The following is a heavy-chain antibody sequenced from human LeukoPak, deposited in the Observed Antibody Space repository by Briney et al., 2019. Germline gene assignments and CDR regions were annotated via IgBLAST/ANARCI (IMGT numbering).Heavy chain of an antibody. D-gene: IGHD2-21*02. CDR3: ARYPRRCGGDCRGAFDI. V-gene: IGHV3-21*01. Sequence: GGSLRLSCAASGFTFSSYSMHWVRQAPGKGLEWVSSISSSSSYIYYADSVKGRFTISRDNAKNSLYLQMNSLRAEDTAVYYCARYPRRCGGDCRGAFDIWGQGTMVTVSS. CDR2: ISSSSSYI. J-gene: IGHJ3*02. CDR1: GFTFSSYS.